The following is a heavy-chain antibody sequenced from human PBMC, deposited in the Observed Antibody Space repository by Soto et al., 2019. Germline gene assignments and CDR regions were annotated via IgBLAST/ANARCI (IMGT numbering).Heavy chain of an antibody. CDR2: ISYDGSNK. V-gene: IGHV3-30-3*01. Sequence: QVQLVESGGGVVQPGRSLRLSCAASGFTFSSYAMHWVRQAPGKGLEWVAVISYDGSNKYYADSVKGRFTISRDNSKNTMYLKINSLSAEDTAVYYWARGDATVPPSSYYSGMDVWGQGTTVTVSS. D-gene: IGHD4-17*01. CDR3: ARGDATVPPSSYYSGMDV. J-gene: IGHJ6*02. CDR1: GFTFSSYA.